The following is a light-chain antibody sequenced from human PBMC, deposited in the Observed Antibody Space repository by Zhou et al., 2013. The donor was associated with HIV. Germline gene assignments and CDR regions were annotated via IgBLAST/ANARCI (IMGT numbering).Light chain of an antibody. CDR1: QTIDNY. Sequence: DIQMTQSPTSLSASVGDRVTITCRPSQTIDNYLNWYQRKPGKAPKLLIYGASILHSGVPSRFSGSGSETDFTLTISSLQAEDFATYYCQQSYSSPWTFGQGTKVEIK. J-gene: IGKJ1*01. V-gene: IGKV1-39*01. CDR2: GAS. CDR3: QQSYSSPWT.